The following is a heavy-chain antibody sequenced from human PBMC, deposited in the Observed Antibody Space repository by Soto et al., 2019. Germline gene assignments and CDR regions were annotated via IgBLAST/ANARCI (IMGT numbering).Heavy chain of an antibody. CDR1: GFTVSSNY. V-gene: IGHV3-53*01. J-gene: IGHJ6*02. Sequence: GGSLRLSCAASGFTVSSNYMSWVRQAPGKGLEWVSVIYSGGSTYYADSVKGRFTISRDNSKNTLYLQMNSLRAEDTAVYYCARDKRIAARSMGARNYYYYGMDVWGQGTTVTVSS. D-gene: IGHD6-6*01. CDR3: ARDKRIAARSMGARNYYYYGMDV. CDR2: IYSGGST.